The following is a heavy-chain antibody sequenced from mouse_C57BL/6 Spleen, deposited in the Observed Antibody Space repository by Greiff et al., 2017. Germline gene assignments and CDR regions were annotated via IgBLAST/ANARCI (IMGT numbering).Heavy chain of an antibody. CDR3: AKEGTIQELWFAY. J-gene: IGHJ3*01. CDR1: GYTFTDHT. Sequence: QVQLQQSDAELVKPGASVKISCKVSGYTFTDHTIHWMKQRPERGLEWIGYIYPSDGGTKYNEKFKGKATLTADKSSSTAYMQLNSLTSEDSAVYFCAKEGTIQELWFAYWGQGTLVTVSA. V-gene: IGHV1-78*01. D-gene: IGHD3-3*01. CDR2: IYPSDGGT.